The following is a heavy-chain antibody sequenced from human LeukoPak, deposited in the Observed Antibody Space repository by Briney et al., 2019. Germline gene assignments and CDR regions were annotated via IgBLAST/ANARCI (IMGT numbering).Heavy chain of an antibody. Sequence: GGSLRLSCAASGFTSSSYGMHWVRQAPGKGLEWVAFIRYDGSNKYYADSVKGRFTISRDNSKNTLYLQMNSLRAEDTAVYYCARSMVRGPLPYYGMGVWGQGATVTVSS. CDR2: IRYDGSNK. CDR3: ARSMVRGPLPYYGMGV. CDR1: GFTSSSYG. J-gene: IGHJ6*02. V-gene: IGHV3-30*02. D-gene: IGHD3-10*01.